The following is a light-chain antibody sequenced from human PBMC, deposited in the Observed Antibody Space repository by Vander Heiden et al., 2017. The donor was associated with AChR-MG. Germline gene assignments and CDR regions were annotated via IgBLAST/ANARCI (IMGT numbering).Light chain of an antibody. CDR3: SSYTSSSTDWV. V-gene: IGLV2-14*01. J-gene: IGLJ3*02. Sequence: QSALTQPASESGSPGQSITTSCTGTSSDVGGYNYVSWYQQHPSKAPKLMIYDVSNRPSGVSNRFSGSKSGNTASLTISGLQAEDEADYYCSSYTSSSTDWVFGGGTKLTVL. CDR2: DVS. CDR1: SSDVGGYNY.